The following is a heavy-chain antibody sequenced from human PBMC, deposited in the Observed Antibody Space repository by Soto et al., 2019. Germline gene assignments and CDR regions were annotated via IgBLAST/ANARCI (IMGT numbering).Heavy chain of an antibody. V-gene: IGHV3-23*01. J-gene: IGHJ4*02. CDR1: GFNFSNYA. CDR3: AKGPAITVFGVITPFDS. D-gene: IGHD3-3*01. Sequence: EVQLLESGGDFKQPGGSLRLSCEGSGFNFSNYALNWVRQAPGKRLEWVSVISGNSGTTYYAASVKGRFTISRDNSKKTLDLEMNSLRADDTAVYYCAKGPAITVFGVITPFDSWGQGTLVTVSS. CDR2: ISGNSGTT.